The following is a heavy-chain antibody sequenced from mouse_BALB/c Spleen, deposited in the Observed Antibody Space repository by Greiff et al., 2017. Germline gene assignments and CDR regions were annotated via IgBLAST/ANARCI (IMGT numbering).Heavy chain of an antibody. CDR2: ISSGSSTI. CDR3: ARGSSYNYAMDY. Sequence: EVKLMESGGGLVQPGGSRKLSCAASGFTFSSFGMHWVRQAPEKGLEWVAYISSGSSTIYYADTVKGRFTISRDNPKNTLFLQMTSLRSEDTAMYYCARGSSYNYAMDYWGQGTSVTVSS. V-gene: IGHV5-17*02. CDR1: GFTFSSFG. J-gene: IGHJ4*01. D-gene: IGHD1-1*01.